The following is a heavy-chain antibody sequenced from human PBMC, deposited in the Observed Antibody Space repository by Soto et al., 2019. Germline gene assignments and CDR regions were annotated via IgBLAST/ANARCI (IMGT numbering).Heavy chain of an antibody. D-gene: IGHD2-2*01. CDR1: GGTFSSYT. V-gene: IGHV1-69*02. Sequence: QVQLVQSGAEVKKPGSSVKVSCKASGGTFSSYTISWVRQAPGQGLEWMGRIIPILGIANYAQKFQGRVTITADKSTSTAYMELSSLRSEDTAVYYCARAPRYCSSTPSPYCYYYYYMDVWGKGTTVTVSS. CDR2: IIPILGIA. CDR3: ARAPRYCSSTPSPYCYYYYYMDV. J-gene: IGHJ6*03.